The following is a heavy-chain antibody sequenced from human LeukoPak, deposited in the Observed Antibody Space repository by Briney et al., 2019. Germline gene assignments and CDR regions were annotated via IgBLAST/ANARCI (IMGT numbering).Heavy chain of an antibody. D-gene: IGHD6-19*01. Sequence: PGRSLRLSCAASGFTFDDYAMHWVRHAPGKGLEWVSGISWNSGSIGYADSVKGRFTISRDNAKNSLYLQMNSLRAEDTALYYCAKARIAVAALDYWGQGTLVTVSS. CDR3: AKARIAVAALDY. J-gene: IGHJ4*02. CDR2: ISWNSGSI. CDR1: GFTFDDYA. V-gene: IGHV3-9*01.